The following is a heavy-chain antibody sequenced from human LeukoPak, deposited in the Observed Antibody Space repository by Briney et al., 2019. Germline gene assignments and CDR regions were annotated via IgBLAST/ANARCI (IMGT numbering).Heavy chain of an antibody. Sequence: SETLSLTCTVSGASFTTETYFWTWVRQPAGKELDWIGRISSAGNTDYNPSLKSRVIISRDRYKNQSSLGLNSVTATDTAVYYCARDRSYGGSRFDTWGQGILVTVSS. J-gene: IGHJ5*02. CDR2: ISSAGNT. CDR3: ARDRSYGGSRFDT. D-gene: IGHD3-10*01. V-gene: IGHV4-61*02. CDR1: GASFTTETYF.